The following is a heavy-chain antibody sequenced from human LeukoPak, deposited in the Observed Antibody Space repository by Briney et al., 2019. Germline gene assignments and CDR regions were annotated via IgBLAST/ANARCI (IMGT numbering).Heavy chain of an antibody. CDR1: GFTFSMSP. CDR3: ARGRAGIAAAGFDY. Sequence: GGSLRLSCATSGFTFSMSPMHWVRLAPGKGLDWVAVISFDGGNKFYADSVRGGFSISRDNSKPTTYLQMNSLGLDDTAVHFCARGRAGIAAAGFDYWGQGTLVTVSS. J-gene: IGHJ4*02. D-gene: IGHD6-13*01. V-gene: IGHV3-30-3*01. CDR2: ISFDGGNK.